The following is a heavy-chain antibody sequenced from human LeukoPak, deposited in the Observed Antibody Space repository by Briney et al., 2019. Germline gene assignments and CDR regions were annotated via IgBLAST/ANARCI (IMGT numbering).Heavy chain of an antibody. CDR1: GYSISSGYY. J-gene: IGHJ4*02. Sequence: SETLSLTCTVSGYSISSGYYWGWIRQPPGKGLGWIGSIYHSGNTHYNPSLKSRVTISVDTSTNQFSLNLTSVIAAATAVYYCARMYSGSYYYWGQGTLVTVSS. CDR3: ARMYSGSYYY. V-gene: IGHV4-38-2*02. D-gene: IGHD1-26*01. CDR2: IYHSGNT.